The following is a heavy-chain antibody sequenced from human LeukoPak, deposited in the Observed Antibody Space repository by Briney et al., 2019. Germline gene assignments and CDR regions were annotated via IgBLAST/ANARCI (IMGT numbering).Heavy chain of an antibody. CDR1: GGSISGWY. J-gene: IGHJ4*02. CDR3: ASILSD. Sequence: SETLSLTCTVSGGSISGWYWSWIRQPPGKGLEWIGYIYGSGYTNYNPSLKSRVTMSIDTSKNHFSLKLSSVTAADTAVYYCASILSDWGQGTLVTVSS. CDR2: IYGSGYT. V-gene: IGHV4-59*08. D-gene: IGHD2/OR15-2a*01.